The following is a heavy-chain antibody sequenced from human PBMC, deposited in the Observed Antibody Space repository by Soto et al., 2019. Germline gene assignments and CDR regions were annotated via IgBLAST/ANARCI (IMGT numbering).Heavy chain of an antibody. V-gene: IGHV1-69*12. CDR1: GGTFSSYA. Sequence: QVPLVQSGAEVKKPGSSVKVSCKASGGTFSSYAISWVRQAPGQGLEWMGGIIPIFGTANYAQKFQGRVTITADESTSTAYMELSSLRSEDTAVYYCARGYYDSSGYYGKNYYYYGMDVWGQGTTVTVSS. D-gene: IGHD3-22*01. J-gene: IGHJ6*02. CDR3: ARGYYDSSGYYGKNYYYYGMDV. CDR2: IIPIFGTA.